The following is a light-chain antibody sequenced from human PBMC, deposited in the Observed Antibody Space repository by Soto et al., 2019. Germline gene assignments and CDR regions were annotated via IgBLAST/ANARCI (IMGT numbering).Light chain of an antibody. CDR3: QQHDNWPPFT. CDR1: QSISRN. J-gene: IGKJ4*01. CDR2: DAS. Sequence: EIVMTQSPATLSVSPGQRATLSCRASQSISRNFAWYQQKPGQAPTLLIFDASTRAAGIPARDSCSGSGTDFALTISILQSEDCGIYYCQQHDNWPPFTFGGGTKVEIK. V-gene: IGKV3-15*01.